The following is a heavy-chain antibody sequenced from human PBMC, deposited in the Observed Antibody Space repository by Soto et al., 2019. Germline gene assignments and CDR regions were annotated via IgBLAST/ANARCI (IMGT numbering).Heavy chain of an antibody. J-gene: IGHJ4*02. D-gene: IGHD6-19*01. CDR3: TRQGSGWSLH. CDR1: GFIFSGSA. CDR2: IRTKPNDYAT. V-gene: IGHV3-73*01. Sequence: EVQLVESGGGLVQPGGSLKLSCAASGFIFSGSAMEWVRQASGKGLEWVGRIRTKPNDYATAYAASVKGRFIISRDDSKSTAYLQMNSLKTEDTAVYYCTRQGSGWSLHWGQGTLVTVSS.